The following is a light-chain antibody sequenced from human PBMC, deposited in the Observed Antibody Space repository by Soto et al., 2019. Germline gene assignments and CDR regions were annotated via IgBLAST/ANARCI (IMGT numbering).Light chain of an antibody. Sequence: QSVLTQPASVSGSPGQSITISCTGTSSDVGGYNYVSLYQQHPGKAPKLMIYDVSNRPSGVSNRFSGSKSGNTASLTTSGLQAEDDADYYCSSYTSSSTLLYVFGTGTKVTVL. CDR2: DVS. V-gene: IGLV2-14*01. J-gene: IGLJ1*01. CDR1: SSDVGGYNY. CDR3: SSYTSSSTLLYV.